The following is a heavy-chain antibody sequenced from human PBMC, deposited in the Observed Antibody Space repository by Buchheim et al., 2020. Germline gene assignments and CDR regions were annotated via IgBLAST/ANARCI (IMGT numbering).Heavy chain of an antibody. CDR2: ISGSGGST. CDR1: GFTFSSYA. D-gene: IGHD2-8*01. CDR3: AKCDGQGGVWTNYYYYGMDV. Sequence: EVQLLESGGGLVQPGGSLRLSCAASGFTFSSYAMSWVRQAPGKGLEWVSAISGSGGSTYYADSVKGRFTISRDNSKNTLYLQMNSLRAEDTAVYYCAKCDGQGGVWTNYYYYGMDVWGQGTT. J-gene: IGHJ6*02. V-gene: IGHV3-23*01.